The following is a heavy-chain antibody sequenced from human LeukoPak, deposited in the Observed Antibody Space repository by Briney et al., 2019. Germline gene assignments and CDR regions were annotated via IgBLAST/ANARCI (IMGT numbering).Heavy chain of an antibody. CDR3: ARGGYGDYVGWFDP. V-gene: IGHV3-21*01. CDR1: GFTFSSDA. CDR2: ISSSTTYI. J-gene: IGHJ5*02. Sequence: GGSLRLSCAASGFTFSSDAMSWVRQAPGKGLEWVSSISSSTTYIYYADSVKGRFTISRDNAKNSLYLQMNSLRAEDTAVYYCARGGYGDYVGWFDPWGQGTLVTVSS. D-gene: IGHD4-17*01.